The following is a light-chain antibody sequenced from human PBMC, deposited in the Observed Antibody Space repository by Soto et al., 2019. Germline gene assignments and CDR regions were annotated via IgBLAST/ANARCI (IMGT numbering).Light chain of an antibody. V-gene: IGLV2-14*01. Sequence: QSALTQPASVSGSPGQSITISCTGTSSDVGGYNYVSWYQQHPGKAPKLMIYEVSNRPSGVSNRFSGSKSGNTASLTISGLQAEDGADYYCSSYTSSSTLVFGTGTKVTVL. CDR3: SSYTSSSTLV. J-gene: IGLJ1*01. CDR1: SSDVGGYNY. CDR2: EVS.